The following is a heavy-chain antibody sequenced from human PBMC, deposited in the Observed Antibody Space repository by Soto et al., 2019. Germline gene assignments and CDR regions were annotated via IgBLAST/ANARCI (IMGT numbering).Heavy chain of an antibody. J-gene: IGHJ4*02. V-gene: IGHV1-69*14. CDR1: GGTFSNYP. D-gene: IGHD2-2*01. CDR2: VIPTFGPA. Sequence: QVQLVQSGAEVKKPGSSVKVSCKATGGTFSNYPITWVRQAPGQGLEWMGGVIPTFGPANYAHNFQGSLTITADKSTSTTYMALTSRRSEDTAVYYGVTQSQPNWGQGTLVTVSS. CDR3: VTQSQPN.